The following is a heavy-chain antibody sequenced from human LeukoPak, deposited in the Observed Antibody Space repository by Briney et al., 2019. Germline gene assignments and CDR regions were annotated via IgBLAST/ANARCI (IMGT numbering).Heavy chain of an antibody. D-gene: IGHD4-23*01. Sequence: KPSETLSLTCAVSGGSISSSNWWSWVRQPPGKGLEWIGEIFHSGSTNYNPSLKSRVTISVDTSKNQFSLKLSSVTAADTAVYYCARGEPTVVGNDLDYWYFDLWGRGTLVTVSS. CDR1: GGSISSSNW. CDR2: IFHSGST. V-gene: IGHV4-4*02. J-gene: IGHJ2*01. CDR3: ARGEPTVVGNDLDYWYFDL.